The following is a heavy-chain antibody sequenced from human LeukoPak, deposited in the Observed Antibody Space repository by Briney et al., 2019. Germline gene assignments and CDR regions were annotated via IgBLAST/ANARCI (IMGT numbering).Heavy chain of an antibody. CDR2: IYSGGTT. CDR1: GFTVRTTY. V-gene: IGHV3-53*01. J-gene: IGHJ6*02. CDR3: ARDQVTLVRGVTVYYYYGMDV. D-gene: IGHD3-10*01. Sequence: PGGSLRLSCAASGFTVRTTYMNWVRQAPGKGLEWVTVIYSGGTTYYADSVKGRFTISRDNSKNTLYLQMNNLRAEDTAVYYCARDQVTLVRGVTVYYYYGMDVWGQGTTVTVSS.